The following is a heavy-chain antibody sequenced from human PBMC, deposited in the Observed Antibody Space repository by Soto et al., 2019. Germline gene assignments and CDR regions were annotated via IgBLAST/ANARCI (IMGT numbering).Heavy chain of an antibody. V-gene: IGHV1-46*03. J-gene: IGHJ4*02. CDR1: GYTFTSYY. D-gene: IGHD3-10*01. Sequence: QVQLVQSGAEVKKPGASVKVSCKASGYTFTSYYMHWVRQAPGQGLEWMGIINPSGGSTTYAQKCQGRVTMTRDTSTSTVYMELSSLRSGDTAVYHCIRDVLNSWYYYGTGSEAYCDYWGEGSLVTVSS. CDR2: INPSGGST. CDR3: IRDVLNSWYYYGTGSEAYCDY.